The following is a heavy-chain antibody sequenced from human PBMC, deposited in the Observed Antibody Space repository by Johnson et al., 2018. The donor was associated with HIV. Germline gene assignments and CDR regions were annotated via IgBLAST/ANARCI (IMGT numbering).Heavy chain of an antibody. J-gene: IGHJ3*02. CDR3: ARALGATYAFDI. CDR1: GFTFSPYW. CDR2: IISDVSSA. D-gene: IGHD1-26*01. V-gene: IGHV3-74*02. Sequence: EVQLVESGGGLVQPGGSLRLSCAASGFTFSPYWMHWVRQAPGQGLVWVSRIISDVSSAIYTDSVTGRFTISRDNTKNTLYLQMNSLRAGDTAVYYCARALGATYAFDIWGQGTMVTVSS.